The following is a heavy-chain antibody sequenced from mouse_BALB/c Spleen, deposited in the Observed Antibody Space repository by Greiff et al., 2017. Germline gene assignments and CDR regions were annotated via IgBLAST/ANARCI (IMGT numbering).Heavy chain of an antibody. J-gene: IGHJ3*01. V-gene: IGHV1-9*01. CDR2: ILPGSGST. D-gene: IGHD2-1*01. CDR3: ARGDGNYRFAY. CDR1: GYTFSSYW. Sequence: QVQLQQSGAELMKPGASVKISCKATGYTFSSYWIEWVKQRPGHGLEWIGEILPGSGSTNYNEKLKGKATFTADTSSNTAYMQLSSLTSEDSAVYYCARGDGNYRFAYWGQGTLVTVSA.